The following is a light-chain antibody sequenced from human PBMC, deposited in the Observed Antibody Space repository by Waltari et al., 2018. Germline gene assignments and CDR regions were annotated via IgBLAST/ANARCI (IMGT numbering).Light chain of an antibody. J-gene: IGKJ4*01. V-gene: IGKV3-11*01. CDR2: DAS. Sequence: EIVLTLSPATLSLSAGERATLSCRASQNIYTYLAWYQQKPGQAPRLLIHDASIRATGTPARFSGSGSGTDFTLTISSLEPEDFAVYYCQQRVNWPSLTFGGGTRVEIK. CDR1: QNIYTY. CDR3: QQRVNWPSLT.